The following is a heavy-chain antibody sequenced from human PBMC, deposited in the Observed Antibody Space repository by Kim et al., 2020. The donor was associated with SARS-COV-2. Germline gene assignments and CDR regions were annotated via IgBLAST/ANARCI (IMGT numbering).Heavy chain of an antibody. J-gene: IGHJ4*02. V-gene: IGHV1-3*01. D-gene: IGHD3-10*01. Sequence: QKFQGRVTITRDTSASTAYMELSSLRSEDTAVYYCASRAPSGGYYSDFDYWGQGTLVTVSS. CDR3: ASRAPSGGYYSDFDY.